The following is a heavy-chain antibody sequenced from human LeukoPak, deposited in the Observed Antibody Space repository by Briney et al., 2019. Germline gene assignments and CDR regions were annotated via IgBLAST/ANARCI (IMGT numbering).Heavy chain of an antibody. J-gene: IGHJ4*02. Sequence: GGSLRLSCAASGFTFSSHGINWVRQAPGKGLEWVSGISPSGSISYYADSVKGRFTISRDNSKNTVSLQMNSLRAEDTAVYYCARDDYGGLDYWGQGTLVTVSS. V-gene: IGHV3-23*01. CDR2: ISPSGSIS. D-gene: IGHD4-23*01. CDR3: ARDDYGGLDY. CDR1: GFTFSSHG.